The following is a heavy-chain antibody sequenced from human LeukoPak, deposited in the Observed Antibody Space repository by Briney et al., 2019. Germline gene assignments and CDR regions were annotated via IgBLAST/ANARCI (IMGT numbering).Heavy chain of an antibody. CDR3: ARRVTTSGIFGVVLLFDY. Sequence: PSETLSLTCTVSGGSISSSSYYWGWIRQPPGKGLEWIGSIYYSGSTYYNPSLKSRVTISVDTSKNQFSLKLSSVTAADTAVYYCARRVTTSGIFGVVLLFDYWGQGTLVTVSS. V-gene: IGHV4-39*01. CDR2: IYYSGST. J-gene: IGHJ4*02. D-gene: IGHD3-3*01. CDR1: GGSISSSSYY.